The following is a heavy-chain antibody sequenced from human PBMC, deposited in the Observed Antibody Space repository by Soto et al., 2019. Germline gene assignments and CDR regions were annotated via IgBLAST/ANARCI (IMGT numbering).Heavy chain of an antibody. V-gene: IGHV4-61*01. CDR3: ARAVDPIFGVWGTYRYPTWFDP. J-gene: IGHJ5*02. Sequence: KTSETLSLTCTVSGASVSSGSFYWSWIRQPPGKGLEWIGYIYYTGSTNYSPSLKSGVTILVDTSKNQFSLKLTSVTAADTAVYYCARAVDPIFGVWGTYRYPTWFDPWGQGTLVTVSS. CDR2: IYYTGST. CDR1: GASVSSGSFY. D-gene: IGHD3-16*02.